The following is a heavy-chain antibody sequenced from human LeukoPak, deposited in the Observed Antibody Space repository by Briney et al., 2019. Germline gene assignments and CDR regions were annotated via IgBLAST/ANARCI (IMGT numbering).Heavy chain of an antibody. CDR3: ARRDHGDYGEEY. Sequence: GGSLRLSCAASGFTFSSYGMHWVRQAPGKGLEGVAVISYDGSNKYYADSVKGRFTISRNNSKNTLYLQMNSLRAEDTAVYYCARRDHGDYGEEYWGQGTLVTVSS. D-gene: IGHD4-17*01. CDR2: ISYDGSNK. CDR1: GFTFSSYG. V-gene: IGHV3-30*03. J-gene: IGHJ4*02.